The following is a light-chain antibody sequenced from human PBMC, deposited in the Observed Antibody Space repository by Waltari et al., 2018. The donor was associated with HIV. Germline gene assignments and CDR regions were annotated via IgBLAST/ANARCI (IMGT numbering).Light chain of an antibody. V-gene: IGLV3-25*03. Sequence: SSDLTQPPSLSLSPGQTARITCSGDALPTQYVYWYQQKPGQAPVLIISRDNERPSGVPDRFAGSRSGTTATATLTISGVQTEDEADYYCQSADITNIWVFGGGTKLTVL. CDR3: QSADITNIWV. J-gene: IGLJ2*01. CDR1: ALPTQY. CDR2: RDN.